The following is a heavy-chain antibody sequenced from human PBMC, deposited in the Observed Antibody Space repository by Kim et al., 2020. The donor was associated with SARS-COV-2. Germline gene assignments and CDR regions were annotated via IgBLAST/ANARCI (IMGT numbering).Heavy chain of an antibody. CDR3: ARYEGRGRTFDI. D-gene: IGHD3-16*01. V-gene: IGHV3-53*01. J-gene: IGHJ3*02. Sequence: YSADSVKGRFTISRDNSKNTLYLQMNSLRAEDTAVYYCARYEGRGRTFDIWGQGTMVTVSS.